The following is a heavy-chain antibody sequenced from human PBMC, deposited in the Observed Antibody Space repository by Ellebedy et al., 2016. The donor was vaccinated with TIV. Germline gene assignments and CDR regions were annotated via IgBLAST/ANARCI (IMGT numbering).Heavy chain of an antibody. CDR3: ARDKLGTPTYNYYYYGMDV. V-gene: IGHV1-69*13. J-gene: IGHJ6*02. Sequence: SVKVSCXASGGTFSSYAISWVRQAPGQGLEWMGGIIPIFGTANYAQKFQGRVTITADESTSTAYMELSSLRSEDTAVYYCARDKLGTPTYNYYYYGMDVWGQGTTVTVSS. CDR1: GGTFSSYA. D-gene: IGHD6-6*01. CDR2: IIPIFGTA.